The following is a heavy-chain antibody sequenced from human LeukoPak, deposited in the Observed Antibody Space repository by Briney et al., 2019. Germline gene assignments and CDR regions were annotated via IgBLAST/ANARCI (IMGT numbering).Heavy chain of an antibody. CDR3: ARDYIRGYSYGHRFDY. V-gene: IGHV3-30*03. CDR2: ISYDGSNK. D-gene: IGHD5-18*01. J-gene: IGHJ4*02. Sequence: HSGGSLRLSCAASGFTFSSYGMHWVRQAPGKGLEWVAVISYDGSNKYYADSVKGRFTISRDNSKNTLYLQMNSLRAEDTAVYYCARDYIRGYSYGHRFDYWGQGTLVTVSS. CDR1: GFTFSSYG.